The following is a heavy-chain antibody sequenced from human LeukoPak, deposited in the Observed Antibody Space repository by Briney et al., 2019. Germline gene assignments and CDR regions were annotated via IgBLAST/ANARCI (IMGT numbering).Heavy chain of an antibody. J-gene: IGHJ4*02. CDR1: GFTFNYAW. Sequence: TGGSLRLSCAASGFTFNYAWMSWVRQAPGKGLEWVSAISGSGGSTYYADSVKGRFTISRDNSKNTLYLQMNSLRAEDTAVYYCAKAVLLRFGELLPSPYFDYWGQGTLVTVSS. CDR3: AKAVLLRFGELLPSPYFDY. CDR2: ISGSGGST. D-gene: IGHD3-10*01. V-gene: IGHV3-23*01.